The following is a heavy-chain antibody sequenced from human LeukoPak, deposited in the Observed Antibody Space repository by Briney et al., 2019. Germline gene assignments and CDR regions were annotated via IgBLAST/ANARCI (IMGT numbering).Heavy chain of an antibody. CDR3: AKDLRYYYDSAGAFDI. CDR2: IRYDGSNK. D-gene: IGHD3-10*01. CDR1: GFTFSSYG. J-gene: IGHJ3*02. V-gene: IGHV3-30*02. Sequence: PGGSLRLSCAASGFTFSSYGMHWVRQAPGKGLEWVAFIRYDGSNKYYADSVKGRFTISRDNSKNTLYLQMNSLRAEDTAVYYCAKDLRYYYDSAGAFDIWGQGTMVTVSS.